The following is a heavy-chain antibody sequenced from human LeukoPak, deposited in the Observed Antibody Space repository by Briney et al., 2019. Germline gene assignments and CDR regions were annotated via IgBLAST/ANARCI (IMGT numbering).Heavy chain of an antibody. CDR2: ITTAGDP. J-gene: IGHJ4*02. CDR1: GFTFSGYD. Sequence: PGGSLRLSCAASGFTFSGYDMHWVRQATGKGLEWVSAITTAGDPYYPGSVKGRFTISRENAKNSLYLQMNSLRAGDTAVYYCARAGGSGWYSRDYWGQGTLVTVSS. D-gene: IGHD6-19*01. V-gene: IGHV3-13*05. CDR3: ARAGGSGWYSRDY.